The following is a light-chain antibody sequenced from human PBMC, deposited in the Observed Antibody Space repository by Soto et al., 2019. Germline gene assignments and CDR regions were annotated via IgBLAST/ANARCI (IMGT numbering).Light chain of an antibody. V-gene: IGLV2-8*01. CDR3: CSYAGTKYYV. J-gene: IGLJ1*01. CDR1: SSDIGRYEF. CDR2: EVT. Sequence: QSALTQPPSASGSLGQSVTISCTGTSSDIGRYEFVSWYQHHPGKAPKLIIYEVTERPSGVPDRFSGSKSGNTASLTVSGLQADDEADYFCCSYAGTKYYVFGTVTKLTVL.